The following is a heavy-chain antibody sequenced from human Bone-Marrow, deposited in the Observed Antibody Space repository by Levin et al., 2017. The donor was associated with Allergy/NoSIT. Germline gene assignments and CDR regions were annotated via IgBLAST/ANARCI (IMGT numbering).Heavy chain of an antibody. CDR3: TTDSVQRGGAFDI. D-gene: IGHD5/OR15-5a*01. Sequence: GGSLRLSCAASGFTFSNAWMSWVRQAPGKGLEWVGRIKSKTDGGTTDYAAPVKGRFTISRDDSKNTLYLQMNSLKTEDTAVYYCTTDSVQRGGAFDIWGQGTMVTVSS. CDR2: IKSKTDGGTT. V-gene: IGHV3-15*01. CDR1: GFTFSNAW. J-gene: IGHJ3*02.